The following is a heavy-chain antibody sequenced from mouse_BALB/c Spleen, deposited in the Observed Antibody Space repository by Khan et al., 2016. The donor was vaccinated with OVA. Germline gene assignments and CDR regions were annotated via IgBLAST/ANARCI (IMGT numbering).Heavy chain of an antibody. J-gene: IGHJ2*01. CDR2: INPSTDYI. V-gene: IGHV1-7*01. CDR1: GYTFINYW. CDR3: ARKGQQCDFDF. D-gene: IGHD6-1*01. Sequence: QVQLQQSGAELAKPGASVKLSCKASGYTFINYWILWVKQRPGQGLEWIGYINPSTDYIEYNQNFKDKATLTADKSSSTAYNQLSRLKSEDSAVYFCARKGQQCDFDFWGEGTTLTDSS.